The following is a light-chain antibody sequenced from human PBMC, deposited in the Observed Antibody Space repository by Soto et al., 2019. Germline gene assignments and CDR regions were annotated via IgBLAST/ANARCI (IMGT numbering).Light chain of an antibody. Sequence: EIGMTQSPATLSVSPGERVTLSCRASQSVSRFFAWYQQRPGQAPRLLIYDTSTRATGVPARFSGSGSGTEFRLTISSLQSEDFAVYYCQQYDNWPPCTFGQGTKLEVK. CDR3: QQYDNWPPCT. J-gene: IGKJ2*02. CDR2: DTS. CDR1: QSVSRF. V-gene: IGKV3-15*01.